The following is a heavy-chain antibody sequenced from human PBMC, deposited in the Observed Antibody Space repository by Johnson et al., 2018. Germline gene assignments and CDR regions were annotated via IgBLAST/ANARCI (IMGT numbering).Heavy chain of an antibody. V-gene: IGHV1-8*01. CDR2: MNPNSGNT. Sequence: QVQLVQSGAEVKKPGASVKVSCKASGYTFTSYDINWVRQATGQGLEWMGWMNPNSGNTGYAQKFQGRVTIISDTSATTAYMELSSLRSEDTAVYYCAARLGYCSGGSCNGAFDIWGQGTMVTVSS. CDR3: AARLGYCSGGSCNGAFDI. D-gene: IGHD2-15*01. CDR1: GYTFTSYD. J-gene: IGHJ3*02.